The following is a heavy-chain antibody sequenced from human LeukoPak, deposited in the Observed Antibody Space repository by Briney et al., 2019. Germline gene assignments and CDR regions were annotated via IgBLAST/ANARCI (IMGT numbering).Heavy chain of an antibody. CDR1: GFTFSSYG. D-gene: IGHD3-10*01. Sequence: GGSLRLSCAASGFTFSSYGMSWVRQAPGKGLEWVSAISGSGGSTYYADSVKGRFTISRDNPKNTLYLQMNSLRAEDTAVYYCVGGYYYGSGNYLYYFDYWGQGTLVTVSS. J-gene: IGHJ4*02. V-gene: IGHV3-23*01. CDR3: VGGYYYGSGNYLYYFDY. CDR2: ISGSGGST.